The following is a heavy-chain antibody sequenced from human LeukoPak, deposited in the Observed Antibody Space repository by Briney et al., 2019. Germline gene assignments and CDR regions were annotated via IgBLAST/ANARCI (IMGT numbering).Heavy chain of an antibody. D-gene: IGHD1-14*01. Sequence: GGSLRLSCAASGFTFSDYWMHWVRQVPGKGLVWVSRINSGGSRTTYADSAKGRFTISRDNAKSTLYLQMDSLRAEDTGVYYCARSNQADDYWGQGTLVTVSS. J-gene: IGHJ4*02. V-gene: IGHV3-74*01. CDR1: GFTFSDYW. CDR2: INSGGSRT. CDR3: ARSNQADDY.